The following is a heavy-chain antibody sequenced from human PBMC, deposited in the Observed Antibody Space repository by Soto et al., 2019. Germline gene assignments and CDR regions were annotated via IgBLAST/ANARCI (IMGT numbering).Heavy chain of an antibody. J-gene: IGHJ4*02. CDR2: IRSSGGGT. V-gene: IGHV3-23*01. CDR3: ARELLTSSGNDY. Sequence: GGSLRLSCAASGFTFSNYAMIWVRQAPGKKLEWVSTIRSSGGGTYYADAVKGRFTISRDNSKNTLYLQMNSLRAEDTALYYCARELLTSSGNDYWGQGTLVTVSS. CDR1: GFTFSNYA. D-gene: IGHD3-22*01.